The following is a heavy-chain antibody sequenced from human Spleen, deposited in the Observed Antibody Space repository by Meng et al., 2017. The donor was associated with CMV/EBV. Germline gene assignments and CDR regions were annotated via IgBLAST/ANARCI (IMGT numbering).Heavy chain of an antibody. Sequence: ASVKVSCKGSGYILHWVRRAPGQGLEWMGSIDSNSGVTKYAQKFLGRVTMTRDTTISTVYMEMSSLRSDDTALYYCARRGGGGSSGVFDIRGQGTMVTVSS. D-gene: IGHD3-16*01. J-gene: IGHJ3*02. V-gene: IGHV1-2*02. CDR1: GYIL. CDR2: IDSNSGVT. CDR3: ARRGGGGSSGVFDI.